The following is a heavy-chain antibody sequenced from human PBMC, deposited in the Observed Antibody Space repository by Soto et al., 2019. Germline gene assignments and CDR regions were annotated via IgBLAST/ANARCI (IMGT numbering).Heavy chain of an antibody. CDR2: ISSSGDRT. D-gene: IGHD2-2*01. Sequence: EVQLVESGEGLVQPGGSLRLSCAASGFTFSSYAMHWVRQAPGKGLEYVSAISSSGDRTYYADSVQGRFTISRDNSKNTLYLQMGSLRAEDMAVYYCARGGDVVVPAAIMYFDYWGQGTLVTVSS. CDR3: ARGGDVVVPAAIMYFDY. V-gene: IGHV3-64*02. CDR1: GFTFSSYA. J-gene: IGHJ4*02.